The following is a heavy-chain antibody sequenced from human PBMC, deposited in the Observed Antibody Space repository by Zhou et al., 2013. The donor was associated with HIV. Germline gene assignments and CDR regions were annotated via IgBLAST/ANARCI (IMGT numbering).Heavy chain of an antibody. CDR1: GGTFSSYA. D-gene: IGHD3-9*01. J-gene: IGHJ6*03. CDR2: IILVPGIS. Sequence: QVQLVQSGAEVKKPGSSVKVSCKASGGTFSSYAFSWVRQAPGQGLEWMGRIILVPGISNYAQKFQGRVTISADRSTGIAYMELSSLRSEDTAVYYCAREERGTFHDIWTNYPYYYYYMDVWGKGTTVTVSS. CDR3: AREERGTFHDIWTNYPYYYYYMDV. V-gene: IGHV1-69*04.